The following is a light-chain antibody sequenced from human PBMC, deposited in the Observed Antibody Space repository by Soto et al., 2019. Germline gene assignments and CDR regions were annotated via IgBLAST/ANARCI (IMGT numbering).Light chain of an antibody. CDR2: EAS. V-gene: IGKV1-5*03. CDR1: QSISNS. Sequence: DIPMTQSPSTLSASVGDRVTITCRASQSISNSLAWYQQKPGKAPNLLIYEASSLETGVPSRFSGSGSGTEFTLTISSLQPDDFATYYSQQYRIHPWTFGQGTKVEIQ. CDR3: QQYRIHPWT. J-gene: IGKJ1*01.